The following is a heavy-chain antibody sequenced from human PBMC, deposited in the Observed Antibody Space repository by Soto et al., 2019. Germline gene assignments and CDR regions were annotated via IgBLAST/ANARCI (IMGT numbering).Heavy chain of an antibody. CDR3: RAWLSDTPPDY. CDR1: GGYISSNSYY. D-gene: IGHD3-9*01. V-gene: IGHV4-39*02. CDR2: IYHTGST. Sequence: ASGTLSLTCSVSGGYISSNSYYWGWIRQPPGKGLEWIGSIYHTGSTYYNPSLKSRVTISVDTSKNHLSLKLSSVTAADPAVYYCRAWLSDTPPDYWGQGTLVTVSS. J-gene: IGHJ4*02.